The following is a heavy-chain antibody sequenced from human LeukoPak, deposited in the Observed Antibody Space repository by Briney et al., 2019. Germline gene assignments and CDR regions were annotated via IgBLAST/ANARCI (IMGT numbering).Heavy chain of an antibody. CDR3: AREVHGSGSPFDY. D-gene: IGHD3-10*01. Sequence: SETLSLTCTVSGGSISSYYWSWIRQPPGKGLEWIGEINHSGSTNYNPSLKSRVTISVDTSKNQFSLKLGSVTAADTAVYYCAREVHGSGSPFDYWGQGTLVTVSS. CDR2: INHSGST. CDR1: GGSISSYY. V-gene: IGHV4-34*01. J-gene: IGHJ4*02.